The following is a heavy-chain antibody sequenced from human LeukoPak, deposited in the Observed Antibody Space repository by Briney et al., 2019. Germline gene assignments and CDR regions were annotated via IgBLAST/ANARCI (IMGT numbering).Heavy chain of an antibody. Sequence: GRSLRLSCAASGFTFSSYGMHWVRQAPGKGLEWVAVISYDGSNKYYADSVEGRFTISRDNSKNTLYLQMNSLRAEDTAVYYCAKEDSGYDYGGVDYWGQGTLVTVSS. CDR2: ISYDGSNK. J-gene: IGHJ4*02. D-gene: IGHD5-12*01. CDR1: GFTFSSYG. CDR3: AKEDSGYDYGGVDY. V-gene: IGHV3-30*18.